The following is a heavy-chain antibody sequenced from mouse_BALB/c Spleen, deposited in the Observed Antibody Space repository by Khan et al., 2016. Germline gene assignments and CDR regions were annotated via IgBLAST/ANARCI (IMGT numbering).Heavy chain of an antibody. CDR3: ARSPYDYDVGLAY. J-gene: IGHJ3*01. V-gene: IGHV14-3*02. Sequence: VRLQQSGAELVKPGASVKLSCTAPGFNIKDTYMHWVKQRPEQGLEWIGRIDPANGHTKYDPKFQGKATLTADTSSNTAYLQLSSLTSEDTAVYYAARSPYDYDVGLAYWGQGTLVTVSA. CDR2: IDPANGHT. D-gene: IGHD2-4*01. CDR1: GFNIKDTY.